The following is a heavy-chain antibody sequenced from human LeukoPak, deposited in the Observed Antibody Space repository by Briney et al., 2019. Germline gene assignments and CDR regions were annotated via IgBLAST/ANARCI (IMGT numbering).Heavy chain of an antibody. D-gene: IGHD3-22*01. J-gene: IGHJ4*02. CDR2: IYAGGTT. V-gene: IGHV3-53*01. CDR1: GFSVSGNF. Sequence: PGGSQRLSCTASGFSVSGNFMTWVRQAPGKGLEWISFIYAGGTTSYADSVKGRFTLSRNNSKNTIYLQLNSLRVEDTAVYHCARGRSRSSSGWYFDYWGQGTLVTVSS. CDR3: ARGRSRSSSGWYFDY.